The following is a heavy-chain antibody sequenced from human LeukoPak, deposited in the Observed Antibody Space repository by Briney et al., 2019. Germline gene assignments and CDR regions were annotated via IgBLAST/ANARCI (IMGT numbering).Heavy chain of an antibody. CDR3: ARAGSSGWYAFDI. CDR1: GFTFSNYA. CDR2: IGVNT. Sequence: GGSLRLSCAASGFTFSNYAMSWVRQAPGKGLEWVSAIGVNTYYTDSVKGRFTISRDNAKNTLYLQMNSLRAEDTAVYYCARAGSSGWYAFDIWGQGTMVTVSS. V-gene: IGHV3-23*01. J-gene: IGHJ3*02. D-gene: IGHD6-19*01.